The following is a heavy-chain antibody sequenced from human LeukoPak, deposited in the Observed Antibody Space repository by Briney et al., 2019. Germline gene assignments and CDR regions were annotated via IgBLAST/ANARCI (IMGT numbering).Heavy chain of an antibody. Sequence: ASVTVSYKASGYTFTSYAMHWVRQAPGQRREGMGWINAGNGNTKYSQKFQGRVTITRDTSASTAYMELSSLRSEDTAVYYCARCRGPSTYVEWGQGTLVTVSS. CDR2: INAGNGNT. J-gene: IGHJ4*02. CDR3: ARCRGPSTYVE. D-gene: IGHD3-10*01. CDR1: GYTFTSYA. V-gene: IGHV1-3*01.